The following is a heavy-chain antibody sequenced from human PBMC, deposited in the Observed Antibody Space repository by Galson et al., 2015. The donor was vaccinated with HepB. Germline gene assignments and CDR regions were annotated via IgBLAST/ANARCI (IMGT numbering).Heavy chain of an antibody. CDR3: AVSGGGSYRTAIDF. D-gene: IGHD1-26*01. Sequence: PVKVSCKASGYTFTGYYMHWVRQAPGQGLEWMGWINPNSDSTNYAQKFQGRVTMTRDTSISTAYMELSSLRSDDTAVYYCAVSGGGSYRTAIDFWGQGTLVTVSS. CDR1: GYTFTGYY. V-gene: IGHV1-2*02. J-gene: IGHJ4*02. CDR2: INPNSDST.